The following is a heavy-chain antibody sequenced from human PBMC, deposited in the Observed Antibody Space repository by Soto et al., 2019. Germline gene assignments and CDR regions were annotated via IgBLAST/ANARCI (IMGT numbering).Heavy chain of an antibody. CDR1: GGSISSGGYY. CDR3: ARETGYSSSWYRYFDY. CDR2: IYYSGST. V-gene: IGHV4-31*03. J-gene: IGHJ4*02. Sequence: QVQLQESGPGLVKPSQTLSLTCTVSGGSISSGGYYWSWIRQHPGKGLEWIGYIYYSGSTYYNPSLKSRVTISVDTSKNQFSLKLSSVTAADTAAYYCARETGYSSSWYRYFDYWGQGTLVTVSS. D-gene: IGHD6-13*01.